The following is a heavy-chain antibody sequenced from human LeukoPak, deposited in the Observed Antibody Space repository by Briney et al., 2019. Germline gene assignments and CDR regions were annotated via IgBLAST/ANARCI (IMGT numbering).Heavy chain of an antibody. V-gene: IGHV3-15*01. Sequence: GGSLTLSCAASGLGFNNAWMIWVRQTPGEGMEWVGRIKSNLDDATADYATPVKGRLIIHRDDSTNTLYLQMDSLKSEDTAVHYWSTDFSHFDFSSGYYSYWGRGTLVTV. CDR1: GLGFNNAW. J-gene: IGHJ2*01. CDR2: IKSNLDDATA. D-gene: IGHD3-3*01. CDR3: STDFSHFDFSSGYYSY.